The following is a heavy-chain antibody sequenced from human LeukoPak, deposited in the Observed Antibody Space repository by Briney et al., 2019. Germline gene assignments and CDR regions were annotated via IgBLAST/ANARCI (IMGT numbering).Heavy chain of an antibody. CDR2: IYYSGST. V-gene: IGHV4-59*01. CDR1: GGSISSYY. CDR3: ARDRSSSGWYYFDY. J-gene: IGHJ4*02. Sequence: PSEALSLTCTVSGGSISSYYWSWIRQPPGKGLEWIGYIYYSGSTNYNPSLKSRVTISVDTSENQFSLKLSSVTAADTAVYYCARDRSSSGWYYFDYWGQGTLVTVSS. D-gene: IGHD6-19*01.